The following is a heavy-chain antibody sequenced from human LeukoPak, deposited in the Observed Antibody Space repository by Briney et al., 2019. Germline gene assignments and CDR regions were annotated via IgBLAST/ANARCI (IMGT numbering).Heavy chain of an antibody. CDR3: ARGSSNWNNAFDI. J-gene: IGHJ3*02. CDR1: GFTLTSDK. D-gene: IGHD1-1*01. CDR2: FDTDGSST. Sequence: GGSLRLSCAVSGFTLTSDKMHWVRQAPGKGLVWVSRFDTDGSSTTYADSVRGRFTISRDNAKNTLYLQMNSLRAEDTAVYYCARGSSNWNNAFDIWGQGTMVTVSS. V-gene: IGHV3-74*01.